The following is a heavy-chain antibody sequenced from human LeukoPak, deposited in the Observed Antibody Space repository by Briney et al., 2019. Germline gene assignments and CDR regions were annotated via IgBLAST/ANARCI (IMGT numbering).Heavy chain of an antibody. CDR2: IKQDGSEK. V-gene: IGHV3-7*04. CDR3: ARWRSGAIEY. Sequence: GGSLRLSCAASGLTFSDSWMSWVRQTPGKGLEWVANIKQDGSEKSYVDSVKGRFTISRDNAKNSLYLQMNSLRAEDTAVYYCARWRSGAIEYWGQGTLVTVSS. CDR1: GLTFSDSW. D-gene: IGHD2-15*01. J-gene: IGHJ4*02.